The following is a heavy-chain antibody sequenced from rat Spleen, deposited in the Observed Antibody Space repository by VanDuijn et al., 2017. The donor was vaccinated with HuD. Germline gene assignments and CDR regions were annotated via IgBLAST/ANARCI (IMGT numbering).Heavy chain of an antibody. CDR1: GFSLTSYN. V-gene: IGHV2-30*01. Sequence: QVQLKESGPGLVQPSQTLSLTCTVSGFSLTSYNVHWVRQPTGKGLEWMGVMWSGGSTAYNSALKSRLSISRDTSESQVFLKWNSLQTEDTAIYFCTRTYGGYTGHWFAYWGQGTLVTVSS. CDR3: TRTYGGYTGHWFAY. D-gene: IGHD1-11*01. CDR2: MWSGGST. J-gene: IGHJ3*01.